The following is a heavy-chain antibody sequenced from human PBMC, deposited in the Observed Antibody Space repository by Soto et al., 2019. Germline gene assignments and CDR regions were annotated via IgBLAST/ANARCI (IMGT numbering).Heavy chain of an antibody. CDR2: ISGSGGST. V-gene: IGHV3-23*01. CDR1: GFTFSSYA. J-gene: IGHJ6*02. Sequence: GGSLRLSCAASGFTFSSYAMSWVRQAPGKGLEWVSAISGSGGSTYYADSVKGRFTISRDNSENTLYLQMNSLRAEDTAVYYCAKDRRRGYYYYYGMDVWGQGTTVTVSS. CDR3: AKDRRRGYYYYYGMDV.